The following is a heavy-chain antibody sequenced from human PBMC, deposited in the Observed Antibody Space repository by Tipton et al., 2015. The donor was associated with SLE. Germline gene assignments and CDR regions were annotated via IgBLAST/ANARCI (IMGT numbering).Heavy chain of an antibody. J-gene: IGHJ3*02. CDR2: INHSGST. CDR1: DGSISSSNYY. V-gene: IGHV4-39*07. Sequence: TLSLTCTVSDGSISSSNYYWGWIRQPPGKGLEWIGEINHSGSTNYNPSLKSRVTISVDTSKNQFSLKLSSVTAADTAVYYCAKGRYYDFRAPSGAFDIWGQGTMVTVSS. D-gene: IGHD3-22*01. CDR3: AKGRYYDFRAPSGAFDI.